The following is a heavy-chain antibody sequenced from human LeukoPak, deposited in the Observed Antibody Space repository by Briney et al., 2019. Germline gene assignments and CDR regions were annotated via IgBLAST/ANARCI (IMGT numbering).Heavy chain of an antibody. Sequence: SETLSLTCTVSGGSISSSSYYWGWIRQPPGKGLEWIGSIYYSGSTYYNPSLKSRVTISVGTSKNQFSLKLSSVTAADTAVYYCARRGYYDSSGYYAYAFDIWGQGTMVTVSS. V-gene: IGHV4-39*01. CDR2: IYYSGST. CDR1: GGSISSSSYY. J-gene: IGHJ3*02. D-gene: IGHD3-22*01. CDR3: ARRGYYDSSGYYAYAFDI.